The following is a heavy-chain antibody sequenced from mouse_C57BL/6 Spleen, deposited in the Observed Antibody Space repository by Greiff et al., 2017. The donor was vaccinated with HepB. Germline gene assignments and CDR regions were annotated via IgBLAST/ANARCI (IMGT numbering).Heavy chain of an antibody. J-gene: IGHJ3*01. CDR2: IWTGGGT. Sequence: QVQLQQSGPGLVAPSQSLSITCTVSGFSFTSYAISWVRQPPGKGLEWLGVIWTGGGTNYNSALKSRLSISKDNSTSQVFLKMNSLQTDDTARDYCARKEDGSTWFAYWGQGTLVTVSA. D-gene: IGHD1-1*01. V-gene: IGHV2-9-1*01. CDR1: GFSFTSYA. CDR3: ARKEDGSTWFAY.